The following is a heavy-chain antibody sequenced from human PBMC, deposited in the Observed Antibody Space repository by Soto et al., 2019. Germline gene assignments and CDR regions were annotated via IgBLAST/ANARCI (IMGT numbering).Heavy chain of an antibody. CDR1: GYPFSSYG. CDR2: ISYDGSNK. J-gene: IGHJ4*01. Sequence: QVQLVESGGGVVQPGRSLRLSCAASGYPFSSYGMHWVREAPGKGLEWVAVISYDGSNKYYADSVKGRFTISRDNSASTLYLQMNSLRPEDTALYYCVVGQYYFDYRGHGTLVTF. D-gene: IGHD1-26*01. V-gene: IGHV3-30*03. CDR3: VVGQYYFDY.